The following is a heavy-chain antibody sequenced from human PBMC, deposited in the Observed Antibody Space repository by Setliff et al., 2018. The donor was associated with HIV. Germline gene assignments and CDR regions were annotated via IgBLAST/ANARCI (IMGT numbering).Heavy chain of an antibody. CDR2: ISAYNGNT. CDR1: GYTFINYG. Sequence: ASVKVSCKASGYTFINYGISWVRQAPGQGLEWMGWISAYNGNTNYAQQLQGRVTMTTDTSTSTAYMELSSLRSEDTAVYYCARDHIAARSVDYWGQGTLVTVSS. V-gene: IGHV1-18*01. CDR3: ARDHIAARSVDY. D-gene: IGHD6-6*01. J-gene: IGHJ4*02.